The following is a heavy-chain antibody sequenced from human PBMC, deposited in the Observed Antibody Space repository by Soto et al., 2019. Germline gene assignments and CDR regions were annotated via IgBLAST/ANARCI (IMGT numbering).Heavy chain of an antibody. V-gene: IGHV3-23*01. J-gene: IGHJ4*02. CDR3: AKEMIASTLADFFDY. Sequence: EVQWLESGGGLIQPGGSLGLSCEASGFTFSNYGMTWFRLAPGKGLEWVSTISGSGGRTFYADPVKGRFTISRDNSKNTLYLQMKSLRAEDTAVYYCAKEMIASTLADFFDYWGQGTLVTVSS. CDR2: ISGSGGRT. D-gene: IGHD2-21*01. CDR1: GFTFSNYG.